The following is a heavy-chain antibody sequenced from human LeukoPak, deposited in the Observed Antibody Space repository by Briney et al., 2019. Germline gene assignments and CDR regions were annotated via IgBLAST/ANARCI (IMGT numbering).Heavy chain of an antibody. CDR2: YFDTGST. CDR1: GASFESHY. V-gene: IGHV4-59*11. J-gene: IGHJ4*02. CDR3: VRTGWELLTT. D-gene: IGHD4-23*01. Sequence: SEALSLTCNVSGASFESHYWTWIRQTPDKRLEWIGYYFDTGSTDYNPSLKSRVTMSVDRSKNQFFLSLKSVTAADTAVYYCVRTGWELLTTWGPGTPVTVSS.